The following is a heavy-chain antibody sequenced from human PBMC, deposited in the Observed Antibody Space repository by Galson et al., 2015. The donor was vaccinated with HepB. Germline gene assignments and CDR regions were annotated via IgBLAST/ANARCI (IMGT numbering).Heavy chain of an antibody. D-gene: IGHD3-16*02. Sequence: PTLVSPTQRMTLTYTFPGFSLSTRRVGEGWFPQPPGKALEWRALLYWSAGKRSSPSLQSRLTITKDTSKNQVVLTMTNMDPVDTATYYCTHRRRDYDYIWGNYRFDAFDIWGQGTMVTVSS. CDR1: GFSLSTRRVG. CDR3: THRRRDYDYIWGNYRFDAFDI. J-gene: IGHJ3*02. V-gene: IGHV2-5*01. CDR2: LYWSAGK.